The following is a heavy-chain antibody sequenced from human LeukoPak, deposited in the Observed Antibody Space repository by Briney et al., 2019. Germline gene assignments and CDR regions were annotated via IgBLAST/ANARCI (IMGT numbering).Heavy chain of an antibody. CDR3: ARDTPENHAFDI. V-gene: IGHV4-59*01. J-gene: IGHJ3*02. Sequence: SETLSLTCTISGVSISSSYWSWIRQPPGKGLEWIGYIYYSGTTNYNPSLKSRVTISIDTSKNQFSLELSSVTAADTAVYYCARDTPENHAFDIWGQGTMVTVSS. CDR2: IYYSGTT. CDR1: GVSISSSY.